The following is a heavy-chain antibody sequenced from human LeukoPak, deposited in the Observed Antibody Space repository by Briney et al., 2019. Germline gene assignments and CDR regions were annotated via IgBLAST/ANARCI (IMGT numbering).Heavy chain of an antibody. V-gene: IGHV1-2*04. Sequence: DSVKVSCKASGYTFTGYYMHWVRQAPGQGLEWMGRINPNSGGTNYAQKFKGWVTMTRATSISTAYMQLSRLRSDDTAVYYCASFNLRNYYLWGSHRELAVYWGQGTLVTVSS. CDR1: GYTFTGYY. CDR3: ASFNLRNYYLWGSHRELAVY. J-gene: IGHJ4*02. CDR2: INPNSGGT. D-gene: IGHD3-16*02.